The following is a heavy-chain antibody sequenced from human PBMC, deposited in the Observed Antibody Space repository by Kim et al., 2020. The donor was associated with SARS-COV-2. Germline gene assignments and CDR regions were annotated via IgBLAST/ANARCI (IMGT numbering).Heavy chain of an antibody. CDR2: ISGSGGST. V-gene: IGHV3-23*01. CDR3: AKFYAGNNAGFDR. J-gene: IGHJ5*02. D-gene: IGHD3-16*01. CDR1: GFTLSSYG. Sequence: GGSLRLSCAASGFTLSSYGMSWVRQAPGKGLDWVAGISGSGGSTFYADSVKGRFTISRDNSKNTLYVQMNSLRADDTAVYYCAKFYAGNNAGFDRWGQGTPVTVSS.